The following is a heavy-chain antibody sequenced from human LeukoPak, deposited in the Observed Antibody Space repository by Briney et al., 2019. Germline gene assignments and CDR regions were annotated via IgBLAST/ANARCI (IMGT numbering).Heavy chain of an antibody. Sequence: GGSLRLSCAASGFTVSSNYMSWVRQAPGKGLEWVSVIYSGGSTYYADSVKGRFTISSDNSKNTLHLQMNSLRAEDTAVYYCARRLYSSSWSSFDYWGQGTLVTVSS. CDR1: GFTVSSNY. J-gene: IGHJ4*02. CDR2: IYSGGST. D-gene: IGHD6-13*01. CDR3: ARRLYSSSWSSFDY. V-gene: IGHV3-53*01.